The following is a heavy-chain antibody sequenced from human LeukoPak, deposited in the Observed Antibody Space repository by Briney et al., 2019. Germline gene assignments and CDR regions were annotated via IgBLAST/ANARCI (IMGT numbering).Heavy chain of an antibody. CDR1: GFTVSSNY. D-gene: IGHD1-26*01. J-gene: IGHJ4*02. CDR2: IYSGGST. CDR3: ARRGSAKAFDF. V-gene: IGHV3-66*04. Sequence: GGSLRLSCAASGFTVSSNYMSWVRQAPGKGLEWVSIIYSGGSTYYADSVKGRFTISRDNSKNTLYLQMNSPRAEDTAVYYCARRGSAKAFDFWGQGTLVTVSS.